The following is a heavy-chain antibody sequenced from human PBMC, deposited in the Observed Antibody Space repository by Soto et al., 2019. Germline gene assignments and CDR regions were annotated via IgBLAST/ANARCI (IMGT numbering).Heavy chain of an antibody. CDR1: GFTVSSKY. V-gene: IGHV3-66*01. Sequence: EVQLVESGGGLVQPGGCLRLSCAASGFTVSSKYMTWVRQAPGKGLEWVSLIQRGGTTYYADSVKVRFTISRDTSENTLHLQMDRLGLQDTAVYYCARDDVLCDGGRCYGIPLDCWGKVTTVTVSS. D-gene: IGHD2-15*01. CDR3: ARDDVLCDGGRCYGIPLDC. CDR2: IQRGGTT. J-gene: IGHJ6*04.